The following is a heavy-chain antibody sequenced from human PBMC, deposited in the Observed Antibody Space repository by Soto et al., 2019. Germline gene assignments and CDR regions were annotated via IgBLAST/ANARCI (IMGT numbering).Heavy chain of an antibody. J-gene: IGHJ4*02. Sequence: EVQLLESGGGLVQPGGSLRLSCAASGFTFSSYGMNWVRQAPGKGLEWVSAISGSGGNTYYADSVKGRFTISRDNSKDTLYLQMNSLRAEDTGVYYCAKEVLLRGGYFDYWGQGTLVTVSS. CDR1: GFTFSSYG. CDR3: AKEVLLRGGYFDY. D-gene: IGHD2-21*02. CDR2: ISGSGGNT. V-gene: IGHV3-23*01.